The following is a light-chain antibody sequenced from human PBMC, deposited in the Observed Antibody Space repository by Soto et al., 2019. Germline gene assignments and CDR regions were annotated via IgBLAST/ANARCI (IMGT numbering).Light chain of an antibody. J-gene: IGKJ2*01. CDR3: QQANSFPYT. CDR1: QGINNW. CDR2: AAS. V-gene: IGKV1-12*01. Sequence: DLQMTQSPSSVSAFVGDRVTITCRASQGINNWLAWYQEKPGKAPKLLIYAASNLQSGVPSRFSGSGSGTDFTLTISSLQPEDFATYYCQQANSFPYTFGQGTKLEIK.